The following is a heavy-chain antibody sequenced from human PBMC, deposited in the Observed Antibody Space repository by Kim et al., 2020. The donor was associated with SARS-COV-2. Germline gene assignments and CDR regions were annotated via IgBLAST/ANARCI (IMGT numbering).Heavy chain of an antibody. CDR1: TESLSIFY. CDR3: VRGPDRAKQGY. Sequence: SETLSLTCDVYTESLSIFYYNWVRQAPGKGLAWIGEISPNEGTHYNPSLKNRVTMSIDTSMKQFFLKLRSVSAADTAVYHCVRGPDRAKQGYWGQGTVVTVAS. D-gene: IGHD3-22*01. J-gene: IGHJ4*02. V-gene: IGHV4-34*01. CDR2: ISPNEGT.